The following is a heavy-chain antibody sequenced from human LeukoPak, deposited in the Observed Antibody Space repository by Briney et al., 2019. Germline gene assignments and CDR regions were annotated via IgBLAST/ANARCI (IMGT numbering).Heavy chain of an antibody. J-gene: IGHJ3*02. CDR2: IHHSGSR. CDR1: GGSIRSSY. Sequence: SETLSLTCTVSGGSIRSSYWNWIRQSPGKGLQWIGSIHHSGSRSLNPSLESRVTVSVDTSKNQFSLRLRSVTAADTAVYYCARELRITMVRGVIRKYAFDIWGQGTMVTVSS. D-gene: IGHD3-10*01. V-gene: IGHV4-59*12. CDR3: ARELRITMVRGVIRKYAFDI.